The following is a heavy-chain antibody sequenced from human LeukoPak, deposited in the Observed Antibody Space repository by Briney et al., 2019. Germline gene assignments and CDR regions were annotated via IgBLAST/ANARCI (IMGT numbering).Heavy chain of an antibody. Sequence: GGSLRLSCAASGFTFSSYGMSWVRQAPGKGLEWVSAINGSGGSTYYADSVKGRFTISRDNSKNTLYLQMNSLKTEDTAVYYCTRDNGYSSGWYVDYWGQGTLVTVSS. CDR3: TRDNGYSSGWYVDY. D-gene: IGHD6-19*01. V-gene: IGHV3-23*01. J-gene: IGHJ4*02. CDR2: INGSGGST. CDR1: GFTFSSYG.